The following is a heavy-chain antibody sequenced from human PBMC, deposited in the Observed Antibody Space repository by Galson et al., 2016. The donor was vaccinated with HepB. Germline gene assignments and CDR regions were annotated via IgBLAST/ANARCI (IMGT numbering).Heavy chain of an antibody. Sequence: SLRLSCAASGFTFINAWMTWVRQAPGKGLEWVGRIKSKTDGVTTDYGAPVRGRFTISSDDSKNTVYLQMNRLKSEDTAVYYCTTGLEKWLQFDAFDIWGQGTMVTVSS. J-gene: IGHJ3*02. CDR1: GFTFINAW. V-gene: IGHV3-15*01. CDR3: TTGLEKWLQFDAFDI. D-gene: IGHD5-24*01. CDR2: IKSKTDGVTT.